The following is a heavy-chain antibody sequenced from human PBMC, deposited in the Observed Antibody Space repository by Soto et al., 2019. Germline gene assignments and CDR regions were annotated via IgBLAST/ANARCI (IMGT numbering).Heavy chain of an antibody. CDR3: ARTDYGAACFDH. CDR1: GASISSGNHF. CDR2: IFYSGTA. Sequence: LSLTCTVSGASISSGNHFWSCIRQPPGKGLEWIGYIFYSGTAYHNTSLKSRLTISVDTSKNQFSMKLSSVTAADTAVYYCARTDYGAACFDHWGQGSLVTVSS. J-gene: IGHJ5*02. V-gene: IGHV4-30-4*01. D-gene: IGHD3-10*01.